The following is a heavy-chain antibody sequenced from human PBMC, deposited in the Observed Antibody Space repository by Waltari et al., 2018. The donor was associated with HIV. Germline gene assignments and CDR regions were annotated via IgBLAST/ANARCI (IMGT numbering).Heavy chain of an antibody. D-gene: IGHD3-9*01. CDR2: ISYTWAV. CDR1: GGSMRPYY. V-gene: IGHV4-59*01. CDR3: AREQDYFDSSGFFLGYWFDP. Sequence: QVHLHESGPGLVEPSEALSLTCSVSGGSMRPYYWHWIRLSPGEGLEGIGFISYTWAVSYNPSLKSRVTISMDSPKNQFSLTLKSMTAADTAIYYCAREQDYFDSSGFFLGYWFDPWGQGTLVSVSS. J-gene: IGHJ5*02.